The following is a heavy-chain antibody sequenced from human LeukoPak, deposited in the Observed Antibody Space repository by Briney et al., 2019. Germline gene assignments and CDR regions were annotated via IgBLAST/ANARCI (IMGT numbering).Heavy chain of an antibody. J-gene: IGHJ4*02. CDR1: GYTFTGYF. CDR3: ARDNDSRDPPHFDY. CDR2: INPNSGTA. V-gene: IGHV1-2*02. D-gene: IGHD3-16*01. Sequence: ASVKVSCKASGYTFTGYFMQWVRQAPGQGLEWMGWINPNSGTATYAQKFQGRVTMTRDTSITIAYMELSSLSSDDTAVYYCARDNDSRDPPHFDYWGQGTLVTVSS.